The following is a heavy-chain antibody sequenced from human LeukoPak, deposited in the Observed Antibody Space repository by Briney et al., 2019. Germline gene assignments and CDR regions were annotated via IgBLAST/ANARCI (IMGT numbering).Heavy chain of an antibody. Sequence: SGGSLRLSCAASGFTFSSYAMSWVRQAPGKGLEWVSAISGSGGSTYYADSVKGRFTISRDNSKNTLYLQMNSLRAEDTAVYYCAKTGYYDSSGSVLFDYWGQGTLVTVSS. CDR3: AKTGYYDSSGSVLFDY. D-gene: IGHD3-22*01. V-gene: IGHV3-23*01. CDR1: GFTFSSYA. J-gene: IGHJ4*02. CDR2: ISGSGGST.